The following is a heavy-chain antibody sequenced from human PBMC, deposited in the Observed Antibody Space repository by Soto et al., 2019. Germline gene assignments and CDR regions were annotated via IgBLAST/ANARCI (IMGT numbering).Heavy chain of an antibody. CDR1: GFTFDYYW. D-gene: IGHD2-21*02. CDR3: ARGGDPDY. J-gene: IGHJ4*02. CDR2: LQTDGSHP. V-gene: IGHV3-74*01. Sequence: EVQLVESGGGLVQPGGSLRLSCVASGFTFDYYWMHWVRQAPGEGLMWVSRLQTDGSHPDYADSVKGRFTISRDNAKNSLYVQKNTLSAGDTAVYYCARGGDPDYWGQGTLVTVSS.